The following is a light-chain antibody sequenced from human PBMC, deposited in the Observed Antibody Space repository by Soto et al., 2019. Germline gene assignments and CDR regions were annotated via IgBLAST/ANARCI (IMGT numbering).Light chain of an antibody. V-gene: IGKV1-5*03. CDR2: KAS. J-gene: IGKJ1*01. CDR3: QQFYRYPWT. Sequence: DIKMTQSPSTLSASVGDRVTITCRASQSVDTCLAWYQQKPGKAHHLLIYKASSLETGVPSRFSGSGSVTEFTLTISSLQPDDFATYYCQQFYRYPWTFGQGTKVEIK. CDR1: QSVDTC.